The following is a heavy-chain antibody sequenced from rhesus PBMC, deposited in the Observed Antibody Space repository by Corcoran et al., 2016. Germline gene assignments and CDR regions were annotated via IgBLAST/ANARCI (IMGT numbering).Heavy chain of an antibody. Sequence: QGQLRESGQGLVKPSETRSLTCAVSGGSISDRYYVNWIRQPPGKGLELIGNIYGSSRKTYYNPPLKSRVTISKDTSKNQFSLKLSSVTAADTAVYYCARGGADGAADYWGQGVLVTVSS. J-gene: IGHJ4*01. V-gene: IGHV4S7*01. CDR2: IYGSSRKT. D-gene: IGHD2-33*01. CDR1: GGSISDRYY. CDR3: ARGGADGAADY.